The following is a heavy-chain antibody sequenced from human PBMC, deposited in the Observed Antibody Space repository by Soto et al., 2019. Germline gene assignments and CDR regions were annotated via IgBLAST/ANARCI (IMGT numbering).Heavy chain of an antibody. CDR3: ARDSSDDWNYFPYYYGMDV. CDR1: GGSISSSNW. V-gene: IGHV4-4*02. J-gene: IGHJ6*02. D-gene: IGHD1-7*01. CDR2: IYHSGST. Sequence: SETLSLTCAVSGGSISSSNWWSWVRQPPGKGLEWIGEIYHSGSTNYNPSLKSRVTISVDKSKNQFSLKLSSVTAADTAVYYCARDSSDDWNYFPYYYGMDVWGQGTTVTVSS.